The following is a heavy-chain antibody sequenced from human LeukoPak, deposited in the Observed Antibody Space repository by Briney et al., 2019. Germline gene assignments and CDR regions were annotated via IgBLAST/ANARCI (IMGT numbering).Heavy chain of an antibody. CDR2: IYPGDSDT. V-gene: IGHV5-51*01. Sequence: GESLKISCKGSGYSFTSYWIGWVRQMPGKGLEWMGIIYPGDSDTRYSPSFQGQVTISADKSISTAYLQWSSLKASDTAMYYCARQQITIFGVVIIGWFDPWGQGTLVTVSS. J-gene: IGHJ5*02. CDR1: GYSFTSYW. D-gene: IGHD3-3*01. CDR3: ARQQITIFGVVIIGWFDP.